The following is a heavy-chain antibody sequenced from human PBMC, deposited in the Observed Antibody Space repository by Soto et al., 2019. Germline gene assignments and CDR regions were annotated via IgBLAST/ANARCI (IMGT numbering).Heavy chain of an antibody. Sequence: GASVKVSCKASGYTFTSYDINWVRQATGQGLEWMGWMNPNSGNTGYAQMFQGRVTMTRNTSISTAYMELSSLRSEDTAVYYCARGKSVKAAGQVNWFDPWGQGTLVTVSS. V-gene: IGHV1-8*01. J-gene: IGHJ5*02. D-gene: IGHD6-13*01. CDR1: GYTFTSYD. CDR3: ARGKSVKAAGQVNWFDP. CDR2: MNPNSGNT.